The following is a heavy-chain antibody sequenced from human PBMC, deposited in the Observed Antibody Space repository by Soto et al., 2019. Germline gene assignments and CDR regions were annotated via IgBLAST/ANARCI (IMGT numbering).Heavy chain of an antibody. CDR1: GFTFSGYT. D-gene: IGHD4-4*01. V-gene: IGHV3-21*01. Sequence: GGSLRLSCAASGFTFSGYTINWVRRAPGKGLEWVSSIDSTSSYRYYADSLKGRFTVSRDNAKNSLYLQMNSLRAEDTAVYYCARTAAVSTALDVWGQGTTVTVSS. CDR2: IDSTSSYR. J-gene: IGHJ6*02. CDR3: ARTAAVSTALDV.